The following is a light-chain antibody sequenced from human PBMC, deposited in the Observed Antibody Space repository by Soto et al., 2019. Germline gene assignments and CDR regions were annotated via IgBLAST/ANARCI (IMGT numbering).Light chain of an antibody. CDR2: DVS. Sequence: QSVLTQPASVSGSPGQSITISCTGTSIDVGGYNYVSWYQQHPGKAPKLMIYDVSNRPSGVSNRFSGSKSGNTASLTISGLQAEDEADYYCSSYTSSDDVFGTGTKVTVL. V-gene: IGLV2-14*01. J-gene: IGLJ1*01. CDR1: SIDVGGYNY. CDR3: SSYTSSDDV.